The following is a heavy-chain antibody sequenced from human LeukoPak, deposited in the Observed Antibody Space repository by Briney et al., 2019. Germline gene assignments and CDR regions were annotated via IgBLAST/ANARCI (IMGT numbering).Heavy chain of an antibody. CDR1: GYSFTTSW. CDR2: IYPGDSET. CDR3: ARLARIAVAGTLIWGAFHI. Sequence: GESLKISCKGSGYSFTTSWIGWVRQMPGKGLEWMGIIYPGDSETRYSPSFQGHVTISADKSISTAYLQWSSLKASDTAMYYCARLARIAVAGTLIWGAFHIWGRGTMVTVSS. D-gene: IGHD6-19*01. J-gene: IGHJ3*02. V-gene: IGHV5-51*01.